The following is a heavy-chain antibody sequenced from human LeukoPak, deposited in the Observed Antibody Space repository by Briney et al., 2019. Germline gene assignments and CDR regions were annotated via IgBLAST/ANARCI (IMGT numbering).Heavy chain of an antibody. CDR1: GFTFSSYS. Sequence: GGSLRLSCAASGFTFSSYSMNWVRPAPGKGLEWVSSISSSSSYIYYADSVKGRFTISRDNAKNSLYLQMNSLRAEDTAVYYCARGSGSYRPLDYWGQGTLVTVSS. D-gene: IGHD1-26*01. V-gene: IGHV3-21*01. CDR2: ISSSSSYI. CDR3: ARGSGSYRPLDY. J-gene: IGHJ4*02.